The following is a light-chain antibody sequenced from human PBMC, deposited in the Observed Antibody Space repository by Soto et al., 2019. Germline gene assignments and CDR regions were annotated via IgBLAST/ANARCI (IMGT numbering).Light chain of an antibody. CDR1: QSVSSVS. J-gene: IGKJ2*01. CDR3: QQYGGSPLVT. V-gene: IGKV3-20*01. CDR2: GAS. Sequence: EIVLTQSPGTLSLSPGERATLSCRASQSVSSVSLAWYQQKPGQAPRLLVYGASTRATGIPDRFSGSGSGTAFTLTISRLEPEDFAGYYCQQYGGSPLVTFGQGTKLEIK.